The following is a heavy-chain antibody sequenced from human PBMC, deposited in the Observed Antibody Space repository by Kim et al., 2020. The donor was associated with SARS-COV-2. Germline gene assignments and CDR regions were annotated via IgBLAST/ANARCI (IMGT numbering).Heavy chain of an antibody. CDR1: GYTFTSYG. CDR3: ARDGKVRGIIIHLPDYYYYGMDF. CDR2: ISAYNGNT. Sequence: ASVKVSCKASGYTFTSYGISWVRQAPGQGLEWMGWISAYNGNTNYAQKLQGRVTMTTDTSTSTAYMELRSLRSNDTAVYYCARDGKVRGIIIHLPDYYYYGMDFWGQGTTVTVSS. D-gene: IGHD3-10*01. V-gene: IGHV1-18*01. J-gene: IGHJ6*02.